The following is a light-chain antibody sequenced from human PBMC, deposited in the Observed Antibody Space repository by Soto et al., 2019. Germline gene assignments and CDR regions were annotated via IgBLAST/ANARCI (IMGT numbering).Light chain of an antibody. V-gene: IGKV1-17*01. CDR2: AAS. Sequence: DIQMTQSPSSLSASVGDRVIITCLASQDIGSDLAGYQQKPGIAPERLIYAASNLQSGVPSRFSGSGSGTEFTLTISSLQPEDFETYYCLQHDNFPWTFGQGTKVDIK. CDR3: LQHDNFPWT. J-gene: IGKJ1*01. CDR1: QDIGSD.